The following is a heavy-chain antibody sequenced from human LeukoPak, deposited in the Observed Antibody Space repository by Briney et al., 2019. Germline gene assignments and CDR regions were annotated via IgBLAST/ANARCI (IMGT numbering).Heavy chain of an antibody. CDR1: GDSISSGGYY. V-gene: IGHV4-31*03. Sequence: SQTLSLTCTVSGDSISSGGYYWPWIRQHPGKGLEWIGYIYYSGSTSYNPSLKSRLTISVDTSKNQFSLKLNSVTAADTAVYYCARGGGCSGGTCYFNWFDPWGQGTLVTVSS. CDR2: IYYSGST. CDR3: ARGGGCSGGTCYFNWFDP. D-gene: IGHD2-15*01. J-gene: IGHJ5*02.